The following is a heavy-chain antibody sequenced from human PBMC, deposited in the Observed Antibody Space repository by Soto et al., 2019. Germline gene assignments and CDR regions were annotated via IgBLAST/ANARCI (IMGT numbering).Heavy chain of an antibody. CDR3: ARDRWGSGESSSPLYYYYGMDV. Sequence: PGGSLRLSCAASGFTFSSYWMHWVRQAPGKGLVWVSRINSDGSSTSYADSVKGRFTISRDNAKNTLYLQMNSLRAEDTAVYYCARDRWGSGESSSPLYYYYGMDVWGQGTTVTVSS. J-gene: IGHJ6*02. V-gene: IGHV3-74*01. CDR2: INSDGSST. CDR1: GFTFSSYW. D-gene: IGHD3-16*02.